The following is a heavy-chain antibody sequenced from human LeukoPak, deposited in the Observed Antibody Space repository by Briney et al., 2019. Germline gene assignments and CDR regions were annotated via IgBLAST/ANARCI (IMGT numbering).Heavy chain of an antibody. Sequence: GGTLRLSCAASGFTFSSYGMSWVRQAPGKGLECVSAISGSGGSTYYADSVKGRFTISRDNAKNSVYLQMNSLRAEDTAVYYCAAAGDRGWLYNAFDIWGQGTMVTVSA. J-gene: IGHJ3*02. CDR3: AAAGDRGWLYNAFDI. CDR2: ISGSGGST. V-gene: IGHV3-23*01. CDR1: GFTFSSYG. D-gene: IGHD5-24*01.